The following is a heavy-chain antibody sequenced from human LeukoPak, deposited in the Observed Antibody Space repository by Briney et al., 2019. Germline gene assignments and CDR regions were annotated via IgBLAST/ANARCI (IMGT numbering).Heavy chain of an antibody. CDR3: ARRSNYYDSSGYYVWFDP. Sequence: SETLSLTCTVSGASITSYYWTWIRQPPGKGLEWIGYIYSSAHTDVKHSLKSRVTISVDPSKSQVSLKLSSVTAADTAVYYCARRSNYYDSSGYYVWFDPWGQGTLVTVSS. J-gene: IGHJ5*02. CDR1: GASITSYY. CDR2: IYSSAHT. V-gene: IGHV4-4*09. D-gene: IGHD3-22*01.